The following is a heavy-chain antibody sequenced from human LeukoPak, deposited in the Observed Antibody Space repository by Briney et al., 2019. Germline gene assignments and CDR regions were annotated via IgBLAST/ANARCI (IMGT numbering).Heavy chain of an antibody. Sequence: SQTLSLTCTVSGGSISSYYWSWIRQSPARGLEWIGYIYHSGSTDYNPSLKSRVTISGDTSKNQFSLKMTSLTAADTAVYYCARASVPGYYYYMDVWGKGTTVTVSS. V-gene: IGHV4-59*01. CDR1: GGSISSYY. CDR3: ARASVPGYYYYMDV. CDR2: IYHSGST. J-gene: IGHJ6*03. D-gene: IGHD2-2*01.